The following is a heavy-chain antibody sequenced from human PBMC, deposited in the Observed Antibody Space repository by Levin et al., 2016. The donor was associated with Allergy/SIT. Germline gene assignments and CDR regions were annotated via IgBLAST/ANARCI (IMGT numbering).Heavy chain of an antibody. Sequence: WVRQAPGQGLEWMGIISPSGDSTTYAQKFQGRVTMTRDTSTSTVSMDLSSLRSDDTAVYYCARDSTSGYYFDYWGQGTLVTVSS. J-gene: IGHJ4*02. D-gene: IGHD3-22*01. CDR2: ISPSGDST. CDR3: ARDSTSGYYFDY. V-gene: IGHV1-46*01.